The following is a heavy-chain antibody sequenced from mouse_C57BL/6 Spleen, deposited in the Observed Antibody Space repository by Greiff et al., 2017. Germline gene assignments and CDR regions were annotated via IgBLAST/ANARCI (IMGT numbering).Heavy chain of an antibody. CDR1: GYTFTSYW. CDR2: IDPSDSYT. CDR3: ARPLYYYGSREDYFDY. D-gene: IGHD1-1*01. V-gene: IGHV1-59*01. J-gene: IGHJ2*01. Sequence: VQLQQPGAELVRPGTSVKLSCKASGYTFTSYWMHWVKQRPGQGLEWIGVIDPSDSYTNNNQKFKGKATLTVDTSSSTAYMQLSSLTSEDSAVYYCARPLYYYGSREDYFDYWGQGTTLTVSS.